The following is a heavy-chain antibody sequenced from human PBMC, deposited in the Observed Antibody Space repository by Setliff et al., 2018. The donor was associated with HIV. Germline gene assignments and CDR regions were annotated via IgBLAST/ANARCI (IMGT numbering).Heavy chain of an antibody. CDR1: GYTFTSYY. J-gene: IGHJ4*02. CDR2: INPSGGGT. CDR3: ARATEAGTIDY. D-gene: IGHD1-1*01. V-gene: IGHV1-46*01. Sequence: ASVKVSCKASGYTFTSYYMHWVRRAPGQGLEWMGIINPSGGGTTYARKFQGRVTVTRDTSTTTVCMELSGLRSEDTAAYYCARATEAGTIDYWGQGTRVTVSS.